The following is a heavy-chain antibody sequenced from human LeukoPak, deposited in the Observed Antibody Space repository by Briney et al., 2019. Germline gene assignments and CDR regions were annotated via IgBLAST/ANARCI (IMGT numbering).Heavy chain of an antibody. CDR1: WVPLRWHA. CDR3: VVHPEFSAHGVHDN. V-gene: IGHV3-64D*06. CDR2: MRGNVGRT. D-gene: IGHD1-26*01. Sequence: GGSLTLSCSVSWVPLRWHAVQWVGPAPGKGLEYVSDMRGNVGRTYSTDSVRGRFTISRDNLKTTLYRQMTSLRPGDTAVYYCVVHPEFSAHGVHDNWGQGRLVTASS. J-gene: IGHJ4*02.